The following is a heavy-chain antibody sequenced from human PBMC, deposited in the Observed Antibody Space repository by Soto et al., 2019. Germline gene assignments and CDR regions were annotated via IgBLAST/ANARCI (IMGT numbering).Heavy chain of an antibody. J-gene: IGHJ4*02. Sequence: VQLVESGGGLVKPGGSLRLSCAASGFTFSDSYMSWIRQSPGKGMEWLSYVNSLGTYTKYADSGRGRFTISRDNAQNSLYLEMTSLTVDDTAVYYCARNYGGASGVNDWGQGTQVTVSS. V-gene: IGHV3-11*05. CDR2: VNSLGTYT. CDR3: ARNYGGASGVND. D-gene: IGHD4-17*01. CDR1: GFTFSDSY.